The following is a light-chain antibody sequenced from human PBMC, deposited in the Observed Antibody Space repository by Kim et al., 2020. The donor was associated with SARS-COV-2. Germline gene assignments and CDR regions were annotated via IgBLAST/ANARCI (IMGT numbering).Light chain of an antibody. CDR2: HAF. CDR3: QQYNDWPLT. V-gene: IGKV3D-15*01. J-gene: IGKJ4*01. Sequence: SLSPGERATLSYTASQSIGTDLAWYQHKPGQAPRLLIYHAFTRATGIPARISGSGSGTEFTLTISSLQSEDFAVYYCQQYNDWPLTFGGGTKVEIK. CDR1: QSIGTD.